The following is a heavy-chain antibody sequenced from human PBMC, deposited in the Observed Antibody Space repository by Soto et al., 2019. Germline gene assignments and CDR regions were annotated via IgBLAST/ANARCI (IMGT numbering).Heavy chain of an antibody. CDR2: MNPNSGNT. V-gene: IGHV1-8*01. CDR1: GYTFTSYD. Sequence: ASVKVSCKASGYTFTSYDINWVRQATGQGLEWMGWMNPNSGNTGYAQKFQGRVTMTRNTSISTAYMELSSLRSEDTAVYYCARAPILYSSSWYWFDPWGQGTLVTVSS. J-gene: IGHJ5*02. D-gene: IGHD6-13*01. CDR3: ARAPILYSSSWYWFDP.